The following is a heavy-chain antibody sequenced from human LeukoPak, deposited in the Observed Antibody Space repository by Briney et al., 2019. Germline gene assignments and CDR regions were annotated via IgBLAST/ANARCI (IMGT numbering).Heavy chain of an antibody. CDR2: FNHSGCT. J-gene: IGHJ5*02. Sequence: SETLSLTCAVYGGPFRGYYWRWIRHPPGKGLEGIWEFNHSGCTNYNPSLNSRVTISVDTSKNQFSLKLSSVPAADTAVYYCARDRVVVTALYASDPDNWFDPWGQGTLVTVSS. CDR3: ARDRVVVTALYASDPDNWFDP. CDR1: GGPFRGYY. D-gene: IGHD2-21*02. V-gene: IGHV4-34*01.